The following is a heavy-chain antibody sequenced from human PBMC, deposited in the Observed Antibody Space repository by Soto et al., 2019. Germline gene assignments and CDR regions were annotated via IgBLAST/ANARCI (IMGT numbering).Heavy chain of an antibody. Sequence: QVQVVQSGAEVKKPGASVKVSCKASGFTFTAYHMHWVRQAPGQGREWMGWIDLNNGDTHYEQKFQGWVTMTRDKSISTAYMELGNLKSDDTAVYYCARQHGDYYRWFDPWGQGTLVTVSS. D-gene: IGHD4-17*01. V-gene: IGHV1-2*04. J-gene: IGHJ5*02. CDR1: GFTFTAYH. CDR3: ARQHGDYYRWFDP. CDR2: IDLNNGDT.